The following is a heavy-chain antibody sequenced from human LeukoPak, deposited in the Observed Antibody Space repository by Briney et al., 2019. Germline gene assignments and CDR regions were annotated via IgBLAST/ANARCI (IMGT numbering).Heavy chain of an antibody. Sequence: SLRLYCAASGFPCDGYASHCGRQPPGKDLEWVSGISWNSGSIGYADSVKGRFTISRDNAKNSLYLQMNSLRAEDTALYYCAKVKHSSGYYFDYWGQGTLVTVSS. CDR1: GFPCDGYA. CDR3: AKVKHSSGYYFDY. V-gene: IGHV3-9*01. CDR2: ISWNSGSI. D-gene: IGHD3-22*01. J-gene: IGHJ4*02.